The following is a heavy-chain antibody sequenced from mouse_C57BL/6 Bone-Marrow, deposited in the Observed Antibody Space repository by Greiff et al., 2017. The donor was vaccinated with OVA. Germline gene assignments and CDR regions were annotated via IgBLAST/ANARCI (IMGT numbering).Heavy chain of an antibody. CDR1: GFTFSSYG. CDR2: ISSGGSYT. J-gene: IGHJ4*01. Sequence: EVKLMESGGDLVKPGGSLKLSCAASGFTFSSYGMSWVRQTPDKRLEWVATISSGGSYTYYPDSVQGRFTICKDNAKNTLYLQMSSLKSEDTAMYYCARHLYAMAYWGQGTSVTVSS. V-gene: IGHV5-6*01. CDR3: ARHLYAMAY.